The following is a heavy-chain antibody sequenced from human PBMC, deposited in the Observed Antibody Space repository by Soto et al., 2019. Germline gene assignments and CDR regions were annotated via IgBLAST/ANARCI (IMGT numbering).Heavy chain of an antibody. CDR2: INPNSGGT. CDR1: GGTLSSYA. D-gene: IGHD3-10*01. J-gene: IGHJ4*02. CDR3: ARVKLLWFDY. V-gene: IGHV1-2*02. Sequence: GASLKVSCKASGGTLSSYAIIWVRPAPGQGLEWMGWINPNSGGTNYAQKFQGRVTMTRDTSISTAYMELSRLRSDDTAVYYCARVKLLWFDYWGQGPLVTVSS.